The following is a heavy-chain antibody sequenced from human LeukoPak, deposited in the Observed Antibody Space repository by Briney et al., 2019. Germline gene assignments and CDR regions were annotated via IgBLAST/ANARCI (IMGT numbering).Heavy chain of an antibody. V-gene: IGHV1-8*01. CDR2: MNPNSGNT. Sequence: ASVKVSCKASGYTFTSYDINWVRQATGQGLEWMGWMNPNSGNTGYAQKFQGRVTMTRNTSISTAYMELSSLRSEDTAVYYCARAPQHYYGSGSYAWFDPWGQGTLVTVSS. CDR1: GYTFTSYD. CDR3: ARAPQHYYGSGSYAWFDP. J-gene: IGHJ5*02. D-gene: IGHD3-10*01.